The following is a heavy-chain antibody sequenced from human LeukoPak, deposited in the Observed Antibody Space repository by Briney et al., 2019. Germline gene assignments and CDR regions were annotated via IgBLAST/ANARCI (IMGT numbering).Heavy chain of an antibody. Sequence: GASVKVSCKASGYTFTSYYMHWVRQAPGQGLEWMGWINTNTGNPTYAQGFTGRFVFSLDTSVSTAYLQISSLKAEDTAVYYCARLSYYYDSSGPVSFDIWGQGTMVTVSS. D-gene: IGHD3-22*01. CDR3: ARLSYYYDSSGPVSFDI. J-gene: IGHJ3*02. CDR1: GYTFTSYY. CDR2: INTNTGNP. V-gene: IGHV7-4-1*02.